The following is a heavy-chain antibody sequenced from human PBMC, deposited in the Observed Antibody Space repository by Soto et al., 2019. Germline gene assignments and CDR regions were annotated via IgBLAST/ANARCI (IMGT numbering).Heavy chain of an antibody. D-gene: IGHD2-2*01. Sequence: EVQLVESGGGLVKPGGSLRLSCAASGFTFSSYSMNWVRQAPGKGLEWVSSISSSSSYIYYADSVKGRFIISRDNAKNSLYLQMNSLRAEDTAVYYCARVYCSSTSCYARKKQYYYGMDVWGQGTTVTVSS. V-gene: IGHV3-21*01. J-gene: IGHJ6*02. CDR2: ISSSSSYI. CDR3: ARVYCSSTSCYARKKQYYYGMDV. CDR1: GFTFSSYS.